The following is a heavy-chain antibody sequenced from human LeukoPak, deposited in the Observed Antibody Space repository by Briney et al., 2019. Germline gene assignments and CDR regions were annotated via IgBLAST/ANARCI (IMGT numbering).Heavy chain of an antibody. CDR3: AKDMGYSGYDRLDAFDI. Sequence: GGSLRLSCAASGFTFSSYGMHWVRQAPGKGLEWVAVISYDGGNKYYADSVKGRFTISRDNSKNTLYLQMNSLRAEDTAVYYCAKDMGYSGYDRLDAFDIWGQGTMVTVSS. J-gene: IGHJ3*02. CDR2: ISYDGGNK. V-gene: IGHV3-30*18. D-gene: IGHD5-12*01. CDR1: GFTFSSYG.